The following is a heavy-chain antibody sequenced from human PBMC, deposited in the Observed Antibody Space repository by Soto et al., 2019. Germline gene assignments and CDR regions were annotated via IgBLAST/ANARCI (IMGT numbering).Heavy chain of an antibody. CDR1: GFAFSSYA. J-gene: IGHJ6*02. CDR3: AKEQLASVHYYGMDV. CDR2: ISGSGGST. Sequence: GGSLRLSCAASGFAFSSYAMSWFRQAPGKGLEWVSAISGSGGSTYYADSVKGRFTISRDNSKNTLYLQMNSLRAEDTAVYYCAKEQLASVHYYGMDVWGQGTTVTVSS. D-gene: IGHD6-6*01. V-gene: IGHV3-23*01.